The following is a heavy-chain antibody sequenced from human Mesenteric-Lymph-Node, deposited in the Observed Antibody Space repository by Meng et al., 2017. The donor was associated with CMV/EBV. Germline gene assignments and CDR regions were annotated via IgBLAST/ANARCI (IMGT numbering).Heavy chain of an antibody. CDR2: ISSGGSVI. CDR1: EFTLSSYE. CDR3: ARDPYHYDSSGSYAHDAYDL. V-gene: IGHV3-48*03. J-gene: IGHJ3*01. Sequence: GGSLRLSCAASEFTLSSYEMNWVRQAPGKGLEWISFISSGGSVIYYTDSVKGRFTISRDSAKNSVYLQMNSLRAEDTAIYYCARDPYHYDSSGSYAHDAYDLWGQGTMVTVSS. D-gene: IGHD3-22*01.